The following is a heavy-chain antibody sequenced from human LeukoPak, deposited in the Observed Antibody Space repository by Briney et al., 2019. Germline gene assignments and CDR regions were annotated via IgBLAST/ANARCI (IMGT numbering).Heavy chain of an antibody. Sequence: GGSLRLSCAASGFTVSSNYMSWVRRAPGKGLEWVSVIYSGGSTYYADSVKGRFTISRDNSKNTLYLQMNSLRAEDTAVYYCARSMTTVTTFDYWGQGTLVTVSS. CDR3: ARSMTTVTTFDY. D-gene: IGHD4-11*01. CDR1: GFTVSSNY. J-gene: IGHJ4*02. CDR2: IYSGGST. V-gene: IGHV3-53*01.